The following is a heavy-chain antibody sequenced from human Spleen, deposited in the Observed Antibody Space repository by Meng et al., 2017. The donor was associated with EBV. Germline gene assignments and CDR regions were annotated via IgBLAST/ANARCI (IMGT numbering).Heavy chain of an antibody. V-gene: IGHV3-11*01. CDR1: GFTFGEHY. Sequence: QVHLVESGGXXXXPXXSLXLSCEASGFTFGEHYISWIRQAPGKGLEWISYVSGGGSTTNYADSVKGRFTISRDNAKNSVYLQMNSLRVEDTAVYYCARESRTTWFFDCWGQGTLVTVSS. CDR2: VSGGGSTT. D-gene: IGHD2-2*01. CDR3: ARESRTTWFFDC. J-gene: IGHJ4*02.